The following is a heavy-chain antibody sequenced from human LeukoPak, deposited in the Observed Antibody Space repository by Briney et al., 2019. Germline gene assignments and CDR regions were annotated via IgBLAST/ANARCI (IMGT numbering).Heavy chain of an antibody. CDR1: GGSISSYY. J-gene: IGHJ4*02. CDR3: VRSSTYHLFDD. V-gene: IGHV4-59*08. CDR2: MYYSGST. Sequence: PSETLSPTCTVSGGSISSYYCSWILQPPGKGLEWIGYMYYSGSTNYNPSLKSRVTISVDMSKNQFSLKLSSVTAADTAVYYCVRSSTYHLFDDWGQGTLVTVSS. D-gene: IGHD2-15*01.